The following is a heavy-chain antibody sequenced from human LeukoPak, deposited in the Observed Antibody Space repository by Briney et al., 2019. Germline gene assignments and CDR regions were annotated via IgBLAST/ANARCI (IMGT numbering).Heavy chain of an antibody. V-gene: IGHV1-69*13. D-gene: IGHD6-19*01. J-gene: IGHJ3*02. CDR1: GGTFSSYA. CDR2: IIPIFGTA. CDR3: AREIAVAGTLTFDI. Sequence: GASVKVSCKASGGTFSSYAISWVQQAPGQGLEWMGGIIPIFGTANYAQKFQGRVTITADESTSTAYMELSSLRSEDTAVYYCAREIAVAGTLTFDIWGQGTMVTVSS.